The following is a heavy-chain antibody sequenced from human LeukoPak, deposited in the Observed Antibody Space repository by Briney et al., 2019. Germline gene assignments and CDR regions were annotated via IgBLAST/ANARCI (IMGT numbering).Heavy chain of an antibody. CDR3: ARHPYSDSSGFTFDI. CDR1: GGSMSSSSYY. CDR2: IYYSGST. Sequence: SETLSLTCTVSGGSMSSSSYYWGWIRQPPGKRLEWIGSIYYSGSTYYNPSLKSRVTISVDTSKKQFSLKLSSVTAADTAVYYCARHPYSDSSGFTFDIWGQGTMVTVSS. D-gene: IGHD3-22*01. J-gene: IGHJ3*02. V-gene: IGHV4-39*01.